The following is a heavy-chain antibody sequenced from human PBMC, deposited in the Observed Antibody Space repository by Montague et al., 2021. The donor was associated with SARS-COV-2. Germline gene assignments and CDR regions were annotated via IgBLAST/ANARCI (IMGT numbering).Heavy chain of an antibody. Sequence: SLRRSCAASGFTFSFYAMHWVRQAPGKGLEWVAFISFDGRNKYYADSVKGRFTISRDNSKNTLYLQMNSLRAEDMAVYYCGRDKNYGDYWGQGTLVTVSS. CDR2: ISFDGRNK. CDR3: GRDKNYGDY. J-gene: IGHJ4*02. D-gene: IGHD1-7*01. V-gene: IGHV3-30*04. CDR1: GFTFSFYA.